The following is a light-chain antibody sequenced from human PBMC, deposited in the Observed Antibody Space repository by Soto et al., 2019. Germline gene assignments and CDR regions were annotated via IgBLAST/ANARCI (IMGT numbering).Light chain of an antibody. Sequence: DIQMTQSPSSLSASVGDRVTITCRASQSISSYLNWYQQKPGKAPKLLIYAASSLQSGVPSRFSGSGSGTDFTLTISSLQPEDFATYYCQQTHGTFGQGTKLEIK. J-gene: IGKJ2*02. CDR1: QSISSY. CDR3: QQTHGT. V-gene: IGKV1-39*01. CDR2: AAS.